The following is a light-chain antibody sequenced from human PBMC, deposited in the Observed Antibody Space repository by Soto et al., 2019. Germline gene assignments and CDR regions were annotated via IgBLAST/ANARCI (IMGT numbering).Light chain of an antibody. CDR3: QQRSNWPIT. V-gene: IGKV3-11*01. CDR2: DTS. J-gene: IGKJ5*01. Sequence: EIVLTQSPGTLSLSPGKRATLSCRAGQSFSNFLAWYQQKPGQAPRLLIYDTSNRATGIPARFSGSGSGTDFTLTINNLDPEDFAVYYCQQRSNWPITFGQGTRLEIK. CDR1: QSFSNF.